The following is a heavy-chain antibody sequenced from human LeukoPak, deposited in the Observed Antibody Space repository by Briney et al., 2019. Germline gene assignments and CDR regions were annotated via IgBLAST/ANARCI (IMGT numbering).Heavy chain of an antibody. CDR2: IYYSGST. Sequence: SETLSLTCTVSGDSISSYYWSWIRQPPGKGLEWIGYIYYSGSTNYNPSFKSRVTISIDTSKNQFSLKLSSVTATDTAMYYCARPEWLQAFDYWGQGTLVTVSS. CDR1: GDSISSYY. CDR3: ARPEWLQAFDY. D-gene: IGHD5-24*01. V-gene: IGHV4-59*01. J-gene: IGHJ4*02.